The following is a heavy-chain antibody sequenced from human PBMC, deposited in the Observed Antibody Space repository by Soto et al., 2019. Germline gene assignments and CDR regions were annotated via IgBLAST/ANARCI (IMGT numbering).Heavy chain of an antibody. CDR3: ARAPKVSGSSQTRPDF. CDR2: ISQSGHT. Sequence: QVQLHQWGAGLLKPSETLSLACSIYSGSFSGYYWSWFRQPPGKGLEWIGEISQSGHTNYSPSLKSRVSISIDTSKKQFSLNLASVSAADTAVYYCARAPKVSGSSQTRPDFWGQGTLVTVSS. V-gene: IGHV4-34*01. J-gene: IGHJ4*02. CDR1: SGSFSGYY. D-gene: IGHD6-6*01.